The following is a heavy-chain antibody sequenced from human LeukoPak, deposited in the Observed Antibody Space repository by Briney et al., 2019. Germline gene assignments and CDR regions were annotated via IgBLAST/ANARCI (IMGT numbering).Heavy chain of an antibody. Sequence: PGGSLRLSCAASGITFSGAWMHWVRQAPGKGLVWVSRINDDGSFRRYANSVKGRFTISRDNAKNTLFLQMDSLRAEDTAVYCCARVSGPGMNEYYHLWGQGTLVTVSS. CDR3: ARVSGPGMNEYYHL. J-gene: IGHJ1*01. CDR2: INDDGSFR. V-gene: IGHV3-74*01. CDR1: GITFSGAW. D-gene: IGHD3-10*01.